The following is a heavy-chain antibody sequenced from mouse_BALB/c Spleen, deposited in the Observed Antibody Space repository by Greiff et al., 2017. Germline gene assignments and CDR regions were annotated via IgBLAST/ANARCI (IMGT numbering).Heavy chain of an antibody. CDR1: GYTFTSYW. Sequence: VQLQQSGAELAKPGASVKMSCKASGYTFTSYWMHWVKQRPGQGLEWIGYINPSTGYTEYNQKFKDKATLTADKSSSTAYMQLSSLTSEDSAVYYCASYYGNYLYAMDYWGQGTSVTVSS. V-gene: IGHV1-7*01. J-gene: IGHJ4*01. CDR2: INPSTGYT. D-gene: IGHD2-1*01. CDR3: ASYYGNYLYAMDY.